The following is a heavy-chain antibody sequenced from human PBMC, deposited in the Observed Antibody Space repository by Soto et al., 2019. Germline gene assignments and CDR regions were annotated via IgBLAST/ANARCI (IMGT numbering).Heavy chain of an antibody. V-gene: IGHV3-30*18. J-gene: IGHJ4*02. CDR2: ISYDGSNK. CDR3: AKDWGTMVRGVIHY. Sequence: GGSLRLSCAASGFTFSSYGMHWVRQAPGKGLEWVAVISYDGSNKYYADSVKGRFTISRDNSKNTLHLQMNSLRAEDTAVYYCAKDWGTMVRGVIHYWGQGTLVTVSS. CDR1: GFTFSSYG. D-gene: IGHD3-10*01.